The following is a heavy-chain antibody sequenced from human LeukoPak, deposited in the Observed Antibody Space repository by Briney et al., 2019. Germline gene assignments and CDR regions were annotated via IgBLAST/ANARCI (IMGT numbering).Heavy chain of an antibody. Sequence: PSETLSLTCTVSGNSISSGDNYWSWIRQPAGKGLEWIGRIYTSGSTNYNPSLKSRATISVDTSKNQISLNLTSVTAADTAVYYCTRADYSSSWSHYYYFMDVWGRGTTVTVYS. CDR2: IYTSGST. CDR1: GNSISSGDNY. V-gene: IGHV4-61*02. D-gene: IGHD6-13*01. J-gene: IGHJ6*03. CDR3: TRADYSSSWSHYYYFMDV.